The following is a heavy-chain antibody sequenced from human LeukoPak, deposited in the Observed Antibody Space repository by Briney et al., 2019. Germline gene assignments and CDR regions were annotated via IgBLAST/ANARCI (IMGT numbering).Heavy chain of an antibody. CDR1: GFTFNNYA. V-gene: IGHV3-23*01. CDR2: ISASGGGT. J-gene: IGHJ4*02. D-gene: IGHD3-3*01. CDR3: AKITIFGVVSSPFDY. Sequence: GGSLRLSCAASGFTFNNYAMSWVRQAPGKGLEWVSAISASGGGTNYADSVKGRFIISRDNSKNTLYLQMNSLRAEDTAVYYCAKITIFGVVSSPFDYWGQGTLVTVSS.